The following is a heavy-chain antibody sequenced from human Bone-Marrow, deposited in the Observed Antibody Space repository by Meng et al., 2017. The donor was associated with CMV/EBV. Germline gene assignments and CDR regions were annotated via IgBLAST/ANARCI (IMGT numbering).Heavy chain of an antibody. CDR3: ASSWLYNWFDP. V-gene: IGHV4-38-2*02. J-gene: IGHJ5*02. CDR2: IYHSGST. D-gene: IGHD3-9*01. CDR1: GYSISSGYY. Sequence: SETLSLTCTVSGYSISSGYYWGWIRQPPGKGLERIGSIYHSGSTYYNPSLKSRVTISVDTSKNQFSLKLSSVTAADTAVYYCASSWLYNWFDPWGQGTLVTVSS.